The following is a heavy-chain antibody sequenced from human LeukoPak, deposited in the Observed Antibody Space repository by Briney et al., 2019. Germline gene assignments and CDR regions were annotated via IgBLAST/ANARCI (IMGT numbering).Heavy chain of an antibody. D-gene: IGHD2-2*01. J-gene: IGHJ4*02. CDR1: GFTFSSYA. CDR2: ISYDGINK. V-gene: IGHV3-30-3*01. CDR3: AREGCSRTSCFFDY. Sequence: GGSLRLSCAASGFTFSSYAMHWVRQAPGKGREWVAVISYDGINKYYAHSGKDRFTISRDNSKNTLYLQMNSLRAEDTAVYYYAREGCSRTSCFFDYWGQGTLVTV.